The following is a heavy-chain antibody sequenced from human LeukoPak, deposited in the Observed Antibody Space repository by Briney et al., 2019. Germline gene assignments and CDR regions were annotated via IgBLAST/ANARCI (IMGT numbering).Heavy chain of an antibody. D-gene: IGHD3-10*01. V-gene: IGHV4-61*02. Sequence: PSQTLSLTCTVSGGSISSGSYYWSWIRQPAGKGLEWIGRIYTSGSTNYNPSLKSRVTISVDTSKNQFSLKLSSVTAADKAVYYCARDGSVRGVDVLDYWGQGTLVTVSA. CDR1: GGSISSGSYY. J-gene: IGHJ4*02. CDR3: ARDGSVRGVDVLDY. CDR2: IYTSGST.